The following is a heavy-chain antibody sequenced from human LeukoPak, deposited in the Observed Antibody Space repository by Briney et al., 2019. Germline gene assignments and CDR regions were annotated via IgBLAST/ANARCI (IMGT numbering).Heavy chain of an antibody. CDR3: ARVSIGWYHFDY. CDR1: GFSFSSYW. Sequence: PGGSLRLSCVASGFSFSSYWMHWVRRVPGRGLVWVSRINPDGSTTSYADSVKDRFTISRDNAKSMVYLQMNSLRGEDSAVYYCARVSIGWYHFDYWGQGVLVSVSS. V-gene: IGHV3-74*01. D-gene: IGHD6-19*01. J-gene: IGHJ4*02. CDR2: INPDGSTT.